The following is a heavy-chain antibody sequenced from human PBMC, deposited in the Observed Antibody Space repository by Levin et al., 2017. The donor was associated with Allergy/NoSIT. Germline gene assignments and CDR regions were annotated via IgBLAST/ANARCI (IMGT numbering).Heavy chain of an antibody. CDR3: ARDGYSGYDLGQGYYYYGMDV. J-gene: IGHJ6*02. Sequence: ASVKVSCKASGYTFTSYGISWVRQAPGQGLEWMGWISAYNGNTNYAQKLQGRVTMTTDTSTSTAYMELRSLRSDDTAVYYCARDGYSGYDLGQGYYYYGMDVWGQGTTVTVSS. V-gene: IGHV1-18*01. D-gene: IGHD5-12*01. CDR1: GYTFTSYG. CDR2: ISAYNGNT.